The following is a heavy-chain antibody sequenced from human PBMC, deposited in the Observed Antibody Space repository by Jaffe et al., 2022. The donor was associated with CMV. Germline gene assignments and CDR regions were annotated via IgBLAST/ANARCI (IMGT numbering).Heavy chain of an antibody. J-gene: IGHJ4*01. Sequence: QGELQQWGAGVLKPSETLSLTCAVYVGSFSGHYWTWIRQSPGKGLEWIGEIKESGRTTYNPSLKGRVTMSVDTSKNQFSLRLTSVTAADTAVYYCARAKSLYFGALSVPYYIDYWGQGTPVAVSS. V-gene: IGHV4-34*01. CDR3: ARAKSLYFGALSVPYYIDY. D-gene: IGHD3-3*01. CDR2: IKESGRT. CDR1: VGSFSGHY.